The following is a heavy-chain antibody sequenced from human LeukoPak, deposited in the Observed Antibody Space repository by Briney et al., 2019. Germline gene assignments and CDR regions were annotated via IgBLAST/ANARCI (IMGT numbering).Heavy chain of an antibody. D-gene: IGHD6-19*01. Sequence: ASVKVSCKASGYTFTSHGISWVRQAPGQGLEWMGWISAYNGDTKYAQKTQGRVTLTTDASTSTAYMELRSLASDDTAVYYCARDPSNTGGWYAYFDFWGQGTLVTVSS. J-gene: IGHJ4*02. V-gene: IGHV1-18*01. CDR1: GYTFTSHG. CDR3: ARDPSNTGGWYAYFDF. CDR2: ISAYNGDT.